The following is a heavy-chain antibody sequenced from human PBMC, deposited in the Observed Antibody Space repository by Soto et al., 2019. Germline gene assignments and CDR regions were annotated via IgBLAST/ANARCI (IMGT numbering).Heavy chain of an antibody. J-gene: IGHJ4*02. CDR2: IIPIFGTA. V-gene: IGHV1-69*13. CDR3: ARVSPCSGGSCYYDY. Sequence: SVKVSCKASGGTFSSYAISWVRQAPGQGLEWMGGIIPIFGTANYAQKFQGRVTITADESTSTAYMELSSLRSEDTAVYYCARVSPCSGGSCYYDYWGQGTLVTVSS. CDR1: GGTFSSYA. D-gene: IGHD2-15*01.